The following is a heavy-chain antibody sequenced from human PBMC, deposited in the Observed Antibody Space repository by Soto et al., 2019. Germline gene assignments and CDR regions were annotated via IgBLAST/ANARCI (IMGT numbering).Heavy chain of an antibody. CDR3: ARNHRYCSGGSCYGWDWFDP. D-gene: IGHD2-15*01. CDR1: GGSISSSSYY. Sequence: SETLSLTCTFSGGSISSSSYYWGWIRQPPGKGLEWIGSIYYSGSTYYNPSLKSRVTISVDTSKNQFSLKLSSVTAADTAVYYCARNHRYCSGGSCYGWDWFDPWGQGTLVTVSS. CDR2: IYYSGST. J-gene: IGHJ5*02. V-gene: IGHV4-39*01.